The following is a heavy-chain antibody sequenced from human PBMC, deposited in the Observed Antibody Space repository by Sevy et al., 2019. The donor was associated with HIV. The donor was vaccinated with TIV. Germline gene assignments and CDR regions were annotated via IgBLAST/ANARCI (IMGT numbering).Heavy chain of an antibody. J-gene: IGHJ6*02. CDR3: ARDKSVQVIFGVVRFNYGMDV. CDR1: GYTLSSYG. Sequence: ASVKVSCKASGYTLSSYGISWVRQAPGQGLEWMGWINTYNGNTKYSEKLQGRITMTTDTATSTAYMEVRSLRSDDTAVYYCARDKSVQVIFGVVRFNYGMDVWGQGTTVTVS. CDR2: INTYNGNT. D-gene: IGHD3-3*01. V-gene: IGHV1-18*01.